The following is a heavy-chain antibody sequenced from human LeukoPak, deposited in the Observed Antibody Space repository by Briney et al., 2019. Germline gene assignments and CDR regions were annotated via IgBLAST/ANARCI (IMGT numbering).Heavy chain of an antibody. D-gene: IGHD6-19*01. J-gene: IGHJ4*02. CDR3: ARVSSGGGWYETLDY. V-gene: IGHV4-34*01. CDR2: INHSGST. CDR1: GGSFSGYY. Sequence: PSETLSLTCAVYGGSFSGYYWSWIRQPPGKGLEWIGEINHSGSTNYNPSLKSRVTISVDTSKNQFSLKLSSVTAADTAVYYCARVSSGGGWYETLDYWGQGTLVTVSS.